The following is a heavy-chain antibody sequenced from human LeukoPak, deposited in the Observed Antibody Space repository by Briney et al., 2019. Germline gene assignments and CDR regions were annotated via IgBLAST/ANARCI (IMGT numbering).Heavy chain of an antibody. Sequence: PGGSLRLSCAAPGFTVSNYCMTWIRQAPGKGLEWVSYITTSGSVTSYADSVKGRFTISRDNAKNSLYLQMNSLRVEDTAVYYCARDGDYGDNNWLDPWGQGTLVTVSS. V-gene: IGHV3-11*01. D-gene: IGHD4-17*01. CDR1: GFTVSNYC. CDR3: ARDGDYGDNNWLDP. J-gene: IGHJ5*02. CDR2: ITTSGSVT.